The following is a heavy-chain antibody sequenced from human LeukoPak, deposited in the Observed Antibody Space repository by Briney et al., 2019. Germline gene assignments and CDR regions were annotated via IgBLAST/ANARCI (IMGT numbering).Heavy chain of an antibody. V-gene: IGHV3-21*01. D-gene: IGHD2-15*01. CDR1: EFTFSSYT. Sequence: GGSLRLSCGASEFTFSSYTMNWVRQAPGKGLEGVSSISDSSTYIYYGDSVNGRFTISRDDAKNSLYLKMNSMRAEDTAVYYCARVHCSGGSCYFGFDYWGQGTLVTVSS. CDR3: ARVHCSGGSCYFGFDY. CDR2: ISDSSTYI. J-gene: IGHJ4*02.